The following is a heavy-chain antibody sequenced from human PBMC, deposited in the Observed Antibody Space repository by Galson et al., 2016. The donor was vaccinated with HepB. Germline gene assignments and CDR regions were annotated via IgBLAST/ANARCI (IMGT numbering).Heavy chain of an antibody. J-gene: IGHJ4*02. D-gene: IGHD3-16*01. CDR2: ITSSSDTM. V-gene: IGHV3-48*02. Sequence: SLRLSCAASGFIFSSYAMHWVRQAPGKGLEWIARITSSSDTMYYADSVKGRFTISRDNAKNSLYLEMNSLRDEDTAVYYCARDDYFRLGYWGQGTLVTVSS. CDR1: GFIFSSYA. CDR3: ARDDYFRLGY.